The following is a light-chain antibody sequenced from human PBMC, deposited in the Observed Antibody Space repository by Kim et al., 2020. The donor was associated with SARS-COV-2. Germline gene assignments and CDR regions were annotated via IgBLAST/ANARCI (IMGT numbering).Light chain of an antibody. J-gene: IGKJ5*01. CDR1: HSVISD. V-gene: IGKV3-11*01. Sequence: PGSSRTLCCRYSHSVISDGGWYQQKPGQAPRLLKYDATTSAIGTSARCSGSGAGKDFTRTIRTVGPEDSAVYYCQQRILWPIAFGQGTRLEIK. CDR3: QQRILWPIA. CDR2: DAT.